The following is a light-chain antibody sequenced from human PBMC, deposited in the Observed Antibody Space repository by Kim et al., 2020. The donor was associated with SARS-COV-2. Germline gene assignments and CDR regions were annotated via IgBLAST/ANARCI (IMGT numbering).Light chain of an antibody. J-gene: IGLJ3*02. CDR1: RSTIGSNF. V-gene: IGLV1-51*01. Sequence: QSVLTQPPSVSAAPGQTVTISCSGSRSTIGSNFVSWYQQLPGTAPKLLIHDNNKRPSGIPDRFSGSKSGTSATLDITGLQTGDEANYYCATWDSGLFAVAFGGGTQLTVL. CDR3: ATWDSGLFAVA. CDR2: DNN.